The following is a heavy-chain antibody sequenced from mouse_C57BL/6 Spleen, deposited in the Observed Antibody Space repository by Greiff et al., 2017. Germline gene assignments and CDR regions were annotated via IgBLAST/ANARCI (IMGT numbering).Heavy chain of an antibody. CDR2: IDPSDSYT. CDR1: GYTFTSYW. Sequence: VQLQQPGAELVKPGASVKLSCKASGYTFTSYWMQWVKQRPGQGLEWIGEIDPSDSYTNYNQKFKGMATLTVDTSSSTAYMQLSSLTSEDSAVYYCARGNYSIGGFDYWGQGTTLTVSS. D-gene: IGHD2-5*01. CDR3: ARGNYSIGGFDY. V-gene: IGHV1-50*01. J-gene: IGHJ2*01.